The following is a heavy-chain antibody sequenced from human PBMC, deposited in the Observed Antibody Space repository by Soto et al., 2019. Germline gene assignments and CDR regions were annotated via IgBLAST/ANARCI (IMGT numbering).Heavy chain of an antibody. V-gene: IGHV3-33*01. CDR3: ASVEKQWLVPVYYGMDV. D-gene: IGHD6-19*01. J-gene: IGHJ6*02. CDR1: GFIFSSCA. CDR2: IWYDGSNQ. Sequence: QVQLVESGGGVVQPGKSLRLSCAASGFIFSSCAMHWVRQAPGKGLEWVAVIWYDGSNQYYADSVKGRFTISRDNSKNTLYLQMKSLRAEDTAVYYCASVEKQWLVPVYYGMDVWGQGTTVTVS.